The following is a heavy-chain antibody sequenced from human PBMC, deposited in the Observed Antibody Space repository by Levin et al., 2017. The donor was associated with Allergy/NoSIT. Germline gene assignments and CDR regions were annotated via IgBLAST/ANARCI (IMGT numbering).Heavy chain of an antibody. J-gene: IGHJ3*01. D-gene: IGHD3-10*01. CDR2: ISNSGNT. CDR1: GGSVSDFW. Sequence: NPSETLSLTCTVSGGSVSDFWWRWIRQPPGKGLDHIGYISNSGNTNYNPSVRSRVTISTDTSKNQVSLELYSVTAADTAVYFCARGHYGNWGQGTMVTVSS. CDR3: ARGHYGN. V-gene: IGHV4-59*02.